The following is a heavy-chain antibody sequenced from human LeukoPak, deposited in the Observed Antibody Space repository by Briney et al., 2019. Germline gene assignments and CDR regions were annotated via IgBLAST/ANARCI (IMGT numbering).Heavy chain of an antibody. CDR1: SGSISSYY. V-gene: IGHV4-59*08. J-gene: IGHJ3*02. CDR2: IYYTGSN. CDR3: ARLPGFRDAFDI. Sequence: SETLSLTCTVSSGSISSYYWSWIRRPPGRALVWIGYIYYTGSNNYNPSLKSRLTMSVDTSKNQFSLKLSSVTAADTAVYYCARLPGFRDAFDIWGQGTMVTVYS.